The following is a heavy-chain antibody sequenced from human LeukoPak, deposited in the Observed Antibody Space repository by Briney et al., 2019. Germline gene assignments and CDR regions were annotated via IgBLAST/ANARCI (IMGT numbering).Heavy chain of an antibody. CDR1: GYTFTSYA. J-gene: IGHJ4*02. CDR2: INAGNGNT. Sequence: GASVKVSCKASGYTFTSYAMHWVRQAPGQRLEWMGWINAGNGNTKYSQEFQGRVTITRDTSASTAYMELSSLRSEDMAVYYCARGDGSSWYPFQAFDYWGQGTLVTVSS. CDR3: ARGDGSSWYPFQAFDY. V-gene: IGHV1-3*03. D-gene: IGHD6-13*01.